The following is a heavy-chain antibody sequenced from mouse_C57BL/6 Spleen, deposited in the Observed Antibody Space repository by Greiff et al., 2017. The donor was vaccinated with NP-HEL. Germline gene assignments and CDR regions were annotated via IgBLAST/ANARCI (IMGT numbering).Heavy chain of an antibody. J-gene: IGHJ2*01. CDR2: ISYDGSN. Sequence: EVKLQESGPGLVKPSQSLSLTCSVTGYSITSGYYWNWIRQFPGNKLEWMGYISYDGSNNYNPSLKNRISITRDTSKNQFFLKLNSVTTEDTATYYCAREDYGEGYYFDYWGQGTTLTVSS. CDR1: GYSITSGYY. D-gene: IGHD1-1*01. V-gene: IGHV3-6*01. CDR3: AREDYGEGYYFDY.